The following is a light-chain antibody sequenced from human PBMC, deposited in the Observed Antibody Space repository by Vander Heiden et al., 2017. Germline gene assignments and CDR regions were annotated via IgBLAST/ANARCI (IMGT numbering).Light chain of an antibody. Sequence: QSALTQPPSASGSPGQSVTISCTGSSSDVGGYNFVSWYQQHPGNAPKLMIYEVTNRPSGVPDRFSGSKSGNTASLTVSGLQAEDEADYYCSSFAGSDLWVFGGGTKLTV. CDR3: SSFAGSDLWV. J-gene: IGLJ3*02. CDR2: EVT. V-gene: IGLV2-8*01. CDR1: SSDVGGYNF.